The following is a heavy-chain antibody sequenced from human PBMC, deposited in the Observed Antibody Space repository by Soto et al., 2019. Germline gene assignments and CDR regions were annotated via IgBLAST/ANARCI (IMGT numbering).Heavy chain of an antibody. CDR3: ASEALYCSSTSCYNWFDP. V-gene: IGHV4-59*08. Sequence: SETLSLTCTVSGGSISSYYWSWIRQPPGKGLEWIGYIYYSGSTNHNPSLKSRVTISVDTSKNQFSLKLSSVTAADTAVYYCASEALYCSSTSCYNWFDPWGQGTLVTVSS. J-gene: IGHJ5*02. CDR2: IYYSGST. CDR1: GGSISSYY. D-gene: IGHD2-2*01.